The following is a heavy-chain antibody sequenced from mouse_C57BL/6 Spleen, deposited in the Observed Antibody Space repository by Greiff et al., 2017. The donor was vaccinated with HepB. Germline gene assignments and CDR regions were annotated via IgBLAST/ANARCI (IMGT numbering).Heavy chain of an antibody. J-gene: IGHJ4*01. CDR3: ASSSSAYYYAMDY. CDR2: IYPGDGDT. D-gene: IGHD1-1*01. CDR1: GYAFSSSW. V-gene: IGHV1-82*01. Sequence: QVQLKESGPELVKPGASVKISCKASGYAFSSSWMNWVKQRPGKGLEWIGRIYPGDGDTNYNGKFKGKATLTADKSASTAYMQLSSLTSEDSAVYVCASSSSAYYYAMDYWGQGTSVTVSS.